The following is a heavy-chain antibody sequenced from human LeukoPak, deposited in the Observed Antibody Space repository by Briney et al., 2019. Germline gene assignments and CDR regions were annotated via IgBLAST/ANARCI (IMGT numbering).Heavy chain of an antibody. CDR1: GGSLSSYY. V-gene: IGHV4-59*01. Sequence: SETLSLTCTVSGGSLSSYYWGWIRQPPGKGLEWIGYLYHGGSTNYNPSLKSRVTISGDTSKNHFSLNLSSVTAADTAMYYCARGRYYYDSSGYPYNWFDPWGQGTLVTVSS. CDR3: ARGRYYYDSSGYPYNWFDP. J-gene: IGHJ5*02. D-gene: IGHD3-22*01. CDR2: LYHGGST.